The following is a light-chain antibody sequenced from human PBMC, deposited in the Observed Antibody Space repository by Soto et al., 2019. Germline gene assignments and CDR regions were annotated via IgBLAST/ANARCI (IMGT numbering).Light chain of an antibody. V-gene: IGLV2-14*03. Sequence: QSVLTQPASVSGSPGQSVAISCTGTSSDVGAYNYVSWYQHLPGKVPKLLIYDVSHRPSWASDRFSGSKAGNTASLTISGLQAEDEGDYYCNSYTSSSTLYVFGTGTKVTVL. CDR2: DVS. CDR1: SSDVGAYNY. J-gene: IGLJ1*01. CDR3: NSYTSSSTLYV.